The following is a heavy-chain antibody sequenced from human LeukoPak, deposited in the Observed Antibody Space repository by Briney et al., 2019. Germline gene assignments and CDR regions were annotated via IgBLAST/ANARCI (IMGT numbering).Heavy chain of an antibody. CDR1: GGTFSSYA. D-gene: IGHD2-2*01. CDR3: ARLVVVPAATYDY. CDR2: IIPIFGTA. J-gene: IGHJ4*02. V-gene: IGHV1-69*13. Sequence: SVKVSCKASGGTFSSYAISWVRQAPGQGLEWMGGIIPIFGTANYAQKFQGRVTITADESTSTAYMELSSLGSEDTAVYYCARLVVVPAATYDYWGQGTLVTVSS.